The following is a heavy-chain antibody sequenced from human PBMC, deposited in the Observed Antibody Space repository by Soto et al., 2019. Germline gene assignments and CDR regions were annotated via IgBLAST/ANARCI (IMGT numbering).Heavy chain of an antibody. J-gene: IGHJ6*02. Sequence: SETLSLTCTVSGGSVSSGSYYWSWIRQPPGKGLEWIGYIYYSGSTNYNPSLKSRVTISVDTSKNQFSLKLSSVTAADTAVYYCARARLGYFDSCLSHYGMDVWRQGTTVTVCS. V-gene: IGHV4-61*01. D-gene: IGHD3-9*01. CDR1: GGSVSSGSYY. CDR2: IYYSGST. CDR3: ARARLGYFDSCLSHYGMDV.